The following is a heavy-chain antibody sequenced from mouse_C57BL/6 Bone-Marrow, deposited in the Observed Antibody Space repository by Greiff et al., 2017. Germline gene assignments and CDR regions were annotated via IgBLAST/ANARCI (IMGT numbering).Heavy chain of an antibody. D-gene: IGHD2-5*01. CDR1: GYTFTSYW. J-gene: IGHJ4*01. CDR3: SRGGYSNYWSAMYD. CDR2: IDPNSGGT. Sequence: QVQLQQPGAELVKPGASVKLSCKASGYTFTSYWLHWVKQRPVRGLEWIGRIDPNSGGTKYNEKFKSKATLTVDKPASTAYMQLRSLTSEDSAVYYGSRGGYSNYWSAMYDWGQGTSVTFSS. V-gene: IGHV1-72*01.